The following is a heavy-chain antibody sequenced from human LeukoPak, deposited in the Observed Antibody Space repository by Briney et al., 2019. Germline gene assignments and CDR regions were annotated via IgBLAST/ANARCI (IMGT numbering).Heavy chain of an antibody. CDR2: IHYSGNT. CDR1: GASISSYF. V-gene: IGHV4-59*01. J-gene: IGHJ4*02. Sequence: SETLSLTCTASGASISSYFWSWIRQPPGKGLEWIGDIHYSGNTNYNPSLKSRVTISVDTSKNQFSLKLTSVTAADTAVYYCTRFYDRSGPHFDYWGQGTLVTVSS. D-gene: IGHD3-22*01. CDR3: TRFYDRSGPHFDY.